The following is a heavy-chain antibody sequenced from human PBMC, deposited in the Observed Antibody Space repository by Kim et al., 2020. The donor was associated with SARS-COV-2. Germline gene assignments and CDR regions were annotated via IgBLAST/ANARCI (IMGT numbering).Heavy chain of an antibody. D-gene: IGHD3-10*01. J-gene: IGHJ4*02. CDR1: GFTFSAYS. CDR2: TSTGGGYK. Sequence: GGSLRLSCAASGFTFSAYSMLWVRQAPGKGLEWVSLTSTGGGYKYYADALKGRLTISRDNTKNSLFLDMKSLRPDDTAVYYCARSVGQGYSATGSYFDSWGQGTVVTV. V-gene: IGHV3-21*01. CDR3: ARSVGQGYSATGSYFDS.